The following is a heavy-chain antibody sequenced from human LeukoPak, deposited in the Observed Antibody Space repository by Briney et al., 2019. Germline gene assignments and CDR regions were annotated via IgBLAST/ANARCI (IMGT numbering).Heavy chain of an antibody. D-gene: IGHD2-8*02. V-gene: IGHV4-59*01. CDR2: TYYSGST. CDR1: GGSITSYY. J-gene: IGHJ4*02. CDR3: ARAGPGGYFDY. Sequence: SETLSLTCTVSGGSITSYYWSWIRQPPGKGLEWIGYTYYSGSTTYNPSLKSRVTISVDTSKNQFSLKLSSVTAADKAVYYCARAGPGGYFDYWGQGTLVTVSS.